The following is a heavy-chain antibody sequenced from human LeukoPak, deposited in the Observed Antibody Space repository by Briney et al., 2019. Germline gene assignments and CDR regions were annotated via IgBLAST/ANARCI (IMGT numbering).Heavy chain of an antibody. J-gene: IGHJ2*01. Sequence: SVKVSCKASGGTFISYAISWVRQAPGQGLEWMGGIIPIFGTANYAQKFQGRVTITADESTSTAYMELSSLRSEDTAVYYCARAGDSGGYYYQWYFDLWGRGTLVTVSS. V-gene: IGHV1-69*13. CDR3: ARAGDSGGYYYQWYFDL. CDR2: IIPIFGTA. D-gene: IGHD3-22*01. CDR1: GGTFISYA.